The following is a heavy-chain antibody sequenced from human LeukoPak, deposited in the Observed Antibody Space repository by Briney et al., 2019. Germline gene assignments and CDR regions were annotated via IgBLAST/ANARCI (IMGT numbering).Heavy chain of an antibody. J-gene: IGHJ3*02. V-gene: IGHV4-39*01. CDR1: GGSISSSSYY. Sequence: TPSETLSLTCTVSGGSISSSSYYWGWIRQPPGKGLEWIGSIYYSGSTYYNPSLKSRVTISVDTSKNQFSLKLSSVTAADTAVYYCARHVWELTSLDAFDIWGQGTMVTVSS. D-gene: IGHD1-26*01. CDR2: IYYSGST. CDR3: ARHVWELTSLDAFDI.